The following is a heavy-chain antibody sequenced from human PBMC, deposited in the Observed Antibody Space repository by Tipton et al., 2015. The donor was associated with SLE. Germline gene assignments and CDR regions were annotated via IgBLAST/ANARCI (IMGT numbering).Heavy chain of an antibody. D-gene: IGHD1-7*01. J-gene: IGHJ4*02. Sequence: TLSLTCTVSGGSISSYYWNWIRQPPGKGLEWIGYIHYLGSTNYHPPLKSRVTISLDKSKNQFSLKLRSVTAADTAVYYCARSPVELELDYWGQGTLVTVSS. CDR3: ARSPVELELDY. CDR2: IHYLGST. CDR1: GGSISSYY. V-gene: IGHV4-59*01.